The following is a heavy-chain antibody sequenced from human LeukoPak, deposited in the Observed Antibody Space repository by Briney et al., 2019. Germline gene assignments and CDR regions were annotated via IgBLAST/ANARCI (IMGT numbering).Heavy chain of an antibody. Sequence: GGSLRLSCAASGFTFSSYAMSWLRQTPGKGLEWVSLTSGSGGSTYYADSVKGRFTISRDNSKNTLYLQMNSLRAEDTAVYYCARDGHGVPLDYWGQGTLVTVSP. J-gene: IGHJ4*02. D-gene: IGHD4-17*01. CDR3: ARDGHGVPLDY. CDR1: GFTFSSYA. CDR2: TSGSGGST. V-gene: IGHV3-23*01.